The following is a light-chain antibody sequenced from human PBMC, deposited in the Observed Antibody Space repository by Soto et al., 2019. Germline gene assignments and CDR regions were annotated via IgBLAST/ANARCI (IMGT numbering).Light chain of an antibody. V-gene: IGKV1-5*01. CDR2: DAS. CDR3: QQYNSYLYT. CDR1: QSISSW. J-gene: IGKJ2*01. Sequence: IQMHPSPSTLSAAVGDRVPITYRASQSISSWLAWYQQKPGKAPKLLIYDASSLESGVPSRFSGSGSGTEFTLTISSLQPDDFATYYCQQYNSYLYTYGQGSKV.